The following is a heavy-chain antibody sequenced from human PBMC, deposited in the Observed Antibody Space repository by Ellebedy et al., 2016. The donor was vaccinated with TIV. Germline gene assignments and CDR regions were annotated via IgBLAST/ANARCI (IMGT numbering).Heavy chain of an antibody. D-gene: IGHD2-2*01. CDR3: AKARAAAYYYYYGMDV. CDR1: GGSISSSSYY. Sequence: SETLSLTXTVSGGSISSSSYYWGWIRQPPGKGLEWIGSIYYSGSTYYNPSLKSRVTISVDTSKNQFSLKLSSVTAADTAVYYCAKARAAAYYYYYGMDVWGQGTTVTVSS. J-gene: IGHJ6*02. CDR2: IYYSGST. V-gene: IGHV4-39*01.